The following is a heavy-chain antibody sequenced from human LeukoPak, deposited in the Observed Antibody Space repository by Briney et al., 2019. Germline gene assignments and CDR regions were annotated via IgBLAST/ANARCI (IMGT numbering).Heavy chain of an antibody. Sequence: GGSLRLSCAASGFTVSSNYMSWVRQALGKGLEWVSVIYSGGSTYYADSVKGRFTISRDNSKNTLYLQMNSLRAEDTAVYYCARDAYSSGWYSDYWGQGTLVTVSS. J-gene: IGHJ4*02. V-gene: IGHV3-53*01. CDR2: IYSGGST. CDR1: GFTVSSNY. D-gene: IGHD6-19*01. CDR3: ARDAYSSGWYSDY.